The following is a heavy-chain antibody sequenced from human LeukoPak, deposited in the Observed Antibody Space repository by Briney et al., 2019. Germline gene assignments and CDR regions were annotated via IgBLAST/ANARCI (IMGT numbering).Heavy chain of an antibody. CDR1: GFTFSTYA. Sequence: PGGSLRLSCAASGFTFSTYAMTWVRQASGKGLEWVSAISATGGSTYYADSVKGRFTISRDNSKNTLYLQLNSLRAEDTAIFYCAKGKVTAFLEWFDPWGQGTLVTVSS. CDR3: AKGKVTAFLEWFDP. D-gene: IGHD2-21*02. J-gene: IGHJ5*02. V-gene: IGHV3-23*01. CDR2: ISATGGST.